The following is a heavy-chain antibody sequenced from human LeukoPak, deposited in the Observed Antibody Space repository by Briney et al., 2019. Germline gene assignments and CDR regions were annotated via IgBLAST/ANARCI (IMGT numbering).Heavy chain of an antibody. CDR2: INHSGST. J-gene: IGHJ3*02. D-gene: IGHD6-13*01. CDR1: GGSFSGYY. CDR3: ARGLIAAAGTSGAFDI. Sequence: SETLSLTCAVYGGSFSGYYWSWIRQPPGKGLVWIGEINHSGSTNYNPSLKSRVTISVDTSKNQFSLKLSSVTAADTAVYYCARGLIAAAGTSGAFDIWGQGTMVTVSS. V-gene: IGHV4-34*01.